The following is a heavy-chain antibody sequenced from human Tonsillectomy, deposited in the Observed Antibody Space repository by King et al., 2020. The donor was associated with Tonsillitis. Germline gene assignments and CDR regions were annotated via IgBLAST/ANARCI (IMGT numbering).Heavy chain of an antibody. Sequence: QLVQSGAEVKKPGASVKVSCKASGYTFTTYGITWVRQAPGQGLEGMGWISAYNGHTYYAQKLQVRVTMTTDTSTNTAYMELRSLRSDDTAVFYCARDAVYGLDYWGQGTLVTVSS. CDR1: GYTFTTYG. CDR3: ARDAVYGLDY. CDR2: ISAYNGHT. D-gene: IGHD2/OR15-2a*01. J-gene: IGHJ4*02. V-gene: IGHV1-18*01.